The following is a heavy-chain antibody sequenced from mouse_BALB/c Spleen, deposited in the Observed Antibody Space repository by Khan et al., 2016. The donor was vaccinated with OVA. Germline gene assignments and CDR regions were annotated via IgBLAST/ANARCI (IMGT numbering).Heavy chain of an antibody. CDR1: GFSLTSYG. Sequence: VQLQESGPGLVAPSQSLSITCTVSGFSLTSYGVHWVRQPPGKGLEWLVVIWSDGKTTYNSTLKSRMSICKDNTKCQVFLKMNSIQTDDTAMYYCARNTHVITTVIDYWGQGTSVTVSS. CDR3: ARNTHVITTVIDY. V-gene: IGHV2-6*02. CDR2: IWSDGKT. J-gene: IGHJ4*01. D-gene: IGHD2-4*01.